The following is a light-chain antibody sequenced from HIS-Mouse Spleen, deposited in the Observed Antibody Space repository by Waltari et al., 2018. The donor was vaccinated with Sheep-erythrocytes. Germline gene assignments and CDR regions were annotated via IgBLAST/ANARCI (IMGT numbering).Light chain of an antibody. V-gene: IGLV3-1*01. J-gene: IGLJ2*01. CDR1: NLGDKY. Sequence: SYELTQPPSVSVSPGQTASITCSGANLGDKYAYWYQQKPGQSPLLVIYQDSKRPSGIPERFSGSNSGNTATLTISGTQAMDEADYYCQAWDSSTAVFGGGTKLTVL. CDR3: QAWDSSTAV. CDR2: QDS.